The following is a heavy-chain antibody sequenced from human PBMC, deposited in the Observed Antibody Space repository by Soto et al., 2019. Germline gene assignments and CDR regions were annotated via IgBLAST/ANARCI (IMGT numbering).Heavy chain of an antibody. Sequence: ASVKVSCKASGGTFSNYAFSWVRQAPGQGLEWMGGIIPMFDTSNYAQKFRGRVTITADKSTSTAYMELSSLRSEDTAVYYCARGRITGTFRWYNWFDPWGQGTLVTVSS. J-gene: IGHJ5*02. CDR3: ARGRITGTFRWYNWFDP. V-gene: IGHV1-69*06. CDR2: IIPMFDTS. D-gene: IGHD1-7*01. CDR1: GGTFSNYA.